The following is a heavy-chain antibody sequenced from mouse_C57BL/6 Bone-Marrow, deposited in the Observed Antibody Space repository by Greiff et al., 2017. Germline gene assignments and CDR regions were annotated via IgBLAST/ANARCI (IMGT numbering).Heavy chain of an antibody. V-gene: IGHV1-63*01. Sequence: VQLQQPGAELVRPGTSVKMSCKASGYTFTNYWIGWAKQRPGHGLEWIGDIYPGGGYTNYNEKFKGKATLTADKSSSTAYMQFSSLTSEDSAIYYCARGGTGGFDYWGQGTTLTVSS. J-gene: IGHJ2*01. D-gene: IGHD4-1*01. CDR2: IYPGGGYT. CDR1: GYTFTNYW. CDR3: ARGGTGGFDY.